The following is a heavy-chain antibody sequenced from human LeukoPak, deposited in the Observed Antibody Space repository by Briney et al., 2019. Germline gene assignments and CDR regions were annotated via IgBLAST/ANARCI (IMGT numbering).Heavy chain of an antibody. CDR1: GGSISSYY. CDR2: IYFSGST. Sequence: SETLSLTRTVSGGSISSYYWSWIPQPPGKGLEWIGYIYFSGSTNYNPSLKSRVTISVDTSKNQFSLKLSSVTAADTAVYYCARATYYYGSGSQYYFDYWGQGTLVTVSS. D-gene: IGHD3-10*01. V-gene: IGHV4-59*01. J-gene: IGHJ4*02. CDR3: ARATYYYGSGSQYYFDY.